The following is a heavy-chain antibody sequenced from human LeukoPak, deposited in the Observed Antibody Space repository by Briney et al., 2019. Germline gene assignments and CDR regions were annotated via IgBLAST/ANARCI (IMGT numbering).Heavy chain of an antibody. CDR2: IIPILGIT. CDR1: GDTFSSYT. CDR3: ARAPRVRVVPAARQGRWFDP. J-gene: IGHJ5*02. V-gene: IGHV1-69*02. D-gene: IGHD2-2*01. Sequence: ASVKVSCKASGDTFSSYTISWVRQAPGQGLEWMGRIIPILGITNYAQKFQGRVTITADKSTTTAYMELSSLRSEDTAVYYCARAPRVRVVPAARQGRWFDPWSQGTLVTVSS.